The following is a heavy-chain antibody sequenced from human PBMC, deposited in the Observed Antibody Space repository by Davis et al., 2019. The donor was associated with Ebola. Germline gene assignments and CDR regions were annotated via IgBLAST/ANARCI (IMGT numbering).Heavy chain of an antibody. CDR2: ISGSGGST. J-gene: IGHJ4*02. D-gene: IGHD4-23*01. Sequence: EGSLRLSCAASGFTFSSYAMSWVRQAPGKGLEWVSAISGSGGSTYYADSVKGRFTISRDNSKNTLYLQMNSLRAEDTAVYYCAKSYGGNSDGDYWGQGTLVTVSS. CDR1: GFTFSSYA. CDR3: AKSYGGNSDGDY. V-gene: IGHV3-23*01.